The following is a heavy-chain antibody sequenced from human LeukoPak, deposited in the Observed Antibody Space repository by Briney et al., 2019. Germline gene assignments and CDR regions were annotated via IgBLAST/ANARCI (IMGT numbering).Heavy chain of an antibody. Sequence: SETLSLTCTVSGGSISSGGYYWSWIRQHPGKGLEWIGYIYYSGSTYYNPSLKSRVTISVDTSKNQFSLKLSSVTAADTAVYYCARLPRTSIAARDYYYYGMDVWGQGTTVTVSS. CDR1: GGSISSGGYY. D-gene: IGHD6-6*01. CDR2: IYYSGST. CDR3: ARLPRTSIAARDYYYYGMDV. J-gene: IGHJ6*02. V-gene: IGHV4-31*03.